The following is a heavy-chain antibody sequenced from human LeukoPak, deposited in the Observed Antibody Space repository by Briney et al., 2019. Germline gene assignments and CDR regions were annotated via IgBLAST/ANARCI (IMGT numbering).Heavy chain of an antibody. CDR2: ISGSGGST. D-gene: IGHD3-22*01. CDR3: AKDYYDSSGYYRRGYYFDY. J-gene: IGHJ4*02. CDR1: GFTFSSYE. V-gene: IGHV3-23*01. Sequence: GGSLRLSCAASGFTFSSYEMNWVRQAPGKGLEWVSAISGSGGSTYYADSVKGRFTISRDNSKNTLYLQMNSLRAEDTAVYYCAKDYYDSSGYYRRGYYFDYWGQGTLVTVSS.